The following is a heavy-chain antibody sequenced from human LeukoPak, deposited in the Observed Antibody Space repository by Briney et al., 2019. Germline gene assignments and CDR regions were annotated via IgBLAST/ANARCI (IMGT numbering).Heavy chain of an antibody. CDR1: GFTFSSYG. CDR3: ARGWDYGDYNRDFDY. Sequence: GGSLRLSCAASGFTFSSYGMHWVRQAPGKGLEWVAVIWYDGSNKYYADSVKGRFTISRDNSKNTLYLQMNSLRAEDTAVYYCARGWDYGDYNRDFDYWGQGTLVTVSS. J-gene: IGHJ4*02. D-gene: IGHD4-17*01. V-gene: IGHV3-33*01. CDR2: IWYDGSNK.